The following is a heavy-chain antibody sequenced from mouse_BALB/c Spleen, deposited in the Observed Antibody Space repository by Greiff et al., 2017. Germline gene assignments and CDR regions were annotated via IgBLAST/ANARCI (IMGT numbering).Heavy chain of an antibody. CDR2: INPYNDGT. CDR3: ASEKIYDGYLDY. Sequence: VQLQQSGPELVKPGASVKMSCKASGFTFTSYVMHWVKQKPGQGLEWIGYINPYNDGTKYNEKFKGKATLTSDKSSSTAYIELSSLTSEDSAVYYCASEKIYDGYLDYWGQGTTLTVSS. CDR1: GFTFTSYV. J-gene: IGHJ2*01. D-gene: IGHD2-3*01. V-gene: IGHV1-14*01.